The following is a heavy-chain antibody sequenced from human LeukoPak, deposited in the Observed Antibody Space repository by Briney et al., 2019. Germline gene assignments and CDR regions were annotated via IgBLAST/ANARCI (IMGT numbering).Heavy chain of an antibody. J-gene: IGHJ4*02. Sequence: GGSLRLSCAASGFTFSSYWMHWVRQAPGKGLVWVSLINGDGSTTSYADSVKGRFTISRDNAKNTLYLQMNSLRAEDTAVYYCASVGATIYFDSWGQGTLVTVSS. D-gene: IGHD1-26*01. CDR3: ASVGATIYFDS. CDR2: INGDGSTT. V-gene: IGHV3-74*01. CDR1: GFTFSSYW.